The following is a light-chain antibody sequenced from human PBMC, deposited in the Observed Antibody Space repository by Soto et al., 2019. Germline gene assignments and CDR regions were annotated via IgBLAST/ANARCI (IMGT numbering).Light chain of an antibody. CDR1: QSISSW. CDR3: KQYNSYPYT. CDR2: RAY. V-gene: IGKV1-5*03. Sequence: DIQMTQSPSTLSASVGDRVTITCRASQSISSWLAWYQQKPGKAHKLLIYRAYSLESGVQSRFSGSGSGTEFTLTIRSLQPDDFATYYCKQYNSYPYTFGQGTKVDIK. J-gene: IGKJ2*01.